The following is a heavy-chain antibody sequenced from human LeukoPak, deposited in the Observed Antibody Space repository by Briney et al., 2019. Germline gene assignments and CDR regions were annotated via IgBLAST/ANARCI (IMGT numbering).Heavy chain of an antibody. CDR2: INHSGST. J-gene: IGHJ4*02. CDR3: ARGVYYYDSSGYLFDY. CDR1: GGSFSGYY. Sequence: PSETLSLTCAVYGGSFSGYYWSWIRQPPGKGLEWIGEINHSGSTNYNPSLKSRVTISVDTSKNQFSLKLSSVTAADTAVYYCARGVYYYDSSGYLFDYWGQGTLVTVSS. D-gene: IGHD3-22*01. V-gene: IGHV4-34*01.